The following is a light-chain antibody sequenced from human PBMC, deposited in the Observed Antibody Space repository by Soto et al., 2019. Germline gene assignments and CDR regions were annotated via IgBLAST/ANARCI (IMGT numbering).Light chain of an antibody. CDR2: EGS. Sequence: QSALTQPASVSGSPGQSITISCTGTTSNVGSYNLVSWYQQHPGKAPELMIYEGSKRPSGVSTRFSGSKSGNTASLTISGLQGEDEADYYCCSYAGNTYVFGTGTKLTVL. V-gene: IGLV2-23*01. J-gene: IGLJ1*01. CDR1: TSNVGSYNL. CDR3: CSYAGNTYV.